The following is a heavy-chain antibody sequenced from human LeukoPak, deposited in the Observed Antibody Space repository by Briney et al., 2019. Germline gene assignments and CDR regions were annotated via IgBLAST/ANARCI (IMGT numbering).Heavy chain of an antibody. CDR1: GFTFSSYA. Sequence: QPGRPLRLSCAASGFTFSSYAMHWVRQAPGKGLEWVAVISYDGSNKYYADSVKGRFTISRDNSKNTLYLQMNSLRAEDTAAYYCAREVAFDIWGQGTMVTVSS. J-gene: IGHJ3*02. CDR2: ISYDGSNK. V-gene: IGHV3-30-3*01. CDR3: AREVAFDI.